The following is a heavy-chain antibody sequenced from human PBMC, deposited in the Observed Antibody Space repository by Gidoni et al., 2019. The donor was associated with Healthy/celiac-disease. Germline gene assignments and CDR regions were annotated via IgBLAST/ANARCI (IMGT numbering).Heavy chain of an antibody. CDR3: ARSYYYDSSTNWFDP. V-gene: IGHV4-59*01. CDR1: GGSISSYY. Sequence: QVQLQESGPGLVKPSETLSLTCTVSGGSISSYYWSWIRQPPGKGLELIGYIYYSGSTNYNPSLKSRVTISVDTSKNQFSLKLSSVTAADTAVYYCARSYYYDSSTNWFDPWGQGTLVTVSS. J-gene: IGHJ5*02. CDR2: IYYSGST. D-gene: IGHD3-22*01.